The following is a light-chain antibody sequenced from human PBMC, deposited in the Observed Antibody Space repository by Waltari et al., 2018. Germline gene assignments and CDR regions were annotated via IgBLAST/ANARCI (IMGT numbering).Light chain of an antibody. J-gene: IGLJ1*01. CDR2: EVS. Sequence: QSALTQPASVSGSPGQSITISCTGTSSDVGGFNYVSWYQQHPGKAPKLMIYEVSNRPSGVSGGFSGSKSGNTASLTISGLQAEDESDYYCSSFTSSSVYVFGTGTKVTVL. V-gene: IGLV2-14*01. CDR3: SSFTSSSVYV. CDR1: SSDVGGFNY.